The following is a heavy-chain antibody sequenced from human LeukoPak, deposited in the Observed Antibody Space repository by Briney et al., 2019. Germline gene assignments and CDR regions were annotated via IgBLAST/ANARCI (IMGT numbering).Heavy chain of an antibody. Sequence: SVKVSCKASGGTFSSYAISWVRQAPGQGLEWMGGIIPIFGTANYAQKLQGRVTMTTDTSTSTAYMELRSLRSDDTAVYYCARVGAVAGTSFDYWGQGTLVTVSS. CDR1: GGTFSSYA. CDR3: ARVGAVAGTSFDY. J-gene: IGHJ4*02. V-gene: IGHV1-69*05. D-gene: IGHD6-19*01. CDR2: IIPIFGTA.